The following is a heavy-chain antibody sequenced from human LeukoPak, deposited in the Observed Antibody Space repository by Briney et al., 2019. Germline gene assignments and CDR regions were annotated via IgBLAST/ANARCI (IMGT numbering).Heavy chain of an antibody. Sequence: PSETLSLTCTVSGGSISGFYWSWFRQSAEKGLEWIGRVYTNGASNYNPFLKSRVTMSVDTSKDQVSLKLTSLTAADTAVHYCARVNWEGYFDLWGRGTLVTVSS. CDR1: GGSISGFY. J-gene: IGHJ2*01. V-gene: IGHV4-4*07. D-gene: IGHD1-1*01. CDR3: ARVNWEGYFDL. CDR2: VYTNGAS.